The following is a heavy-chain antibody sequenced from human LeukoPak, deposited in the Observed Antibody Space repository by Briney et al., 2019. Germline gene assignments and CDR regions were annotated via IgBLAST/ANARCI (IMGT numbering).Heavy chain of an antibody. Sequence: ASAKVSCKTSGYTFTAYHMHWVRQAPGQGLEFVGWIYPPTGGTVLAGKFQGRVTMTRDTSIAAAYMELSGLTFDDTAVYYCVRENWYYDHWGQGTLVTVSS. V-gene: IGHV1-2*02. CDR1: GYTFTAYH. CDR3: VRENWYYDH. D-gene: IGHD3-16*01. CDR2: IYPPTGGT. J-gene: IGHJ4*02.